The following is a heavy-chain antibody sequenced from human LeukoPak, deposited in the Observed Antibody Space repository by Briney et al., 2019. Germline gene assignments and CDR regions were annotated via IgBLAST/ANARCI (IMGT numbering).Heavy chain of an antibody. CDR1: GGSISSSSYY. CDR2: IYYSGST. D-gene: IGHD6-13*01. CDR3: ARGGTDSSSWYYFDY. Sequence: PSETLSLTFTVSGGSISSSSYYWGWIRQPPGKGLEWIGSIYYSGSTYYNPSLKSRVTISVDTSKNQFSLKLSSVTAADTAVYYCARGGTDSSSWYYFDYWGQGTLVTVSS. V-gene: IGHV4-39*01. J-gene: IGHJ4*02.